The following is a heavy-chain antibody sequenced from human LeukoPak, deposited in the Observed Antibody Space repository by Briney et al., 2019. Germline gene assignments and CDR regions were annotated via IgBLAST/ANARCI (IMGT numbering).Heavy chain of an antibody. Sequence: GGSLRLSCAGSGFDFSPYEMNWVRQAPGKGLEWVSEISSGGINTYYTDSVKGRFTISRGNAKNSLYLQMNSLRAEDTAVYYCATLSVAGSGVDFWGQGTLVTVSS. CDR3: ATLSVAGSGVDF. CDR1: GFDFSPYE. V-gene: IGHV3-48*03. CDR2: ISSGGINT. J-gene: IGHJ4*02. D-gene: IGHD6-19*01.